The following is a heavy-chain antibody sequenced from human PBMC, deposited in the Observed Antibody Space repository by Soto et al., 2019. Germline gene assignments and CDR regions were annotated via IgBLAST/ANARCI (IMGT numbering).Heavy chain of an antibody. J-gene: IGHJ4*02. CDR3: AIAAAGTDNFDY. D-gene: IGHD6-13*01. CDR1: GFTFSSYW. V-gene: IGHV3-74*01. CDR2: INSDGSST. Sequence: GGSLRLSCAASGFTFSSYWMHWVRQAPGKGLVWVSRINSDGSSTNYADSVKGRFTISRDNAKNTLYLQMNSLRAEDTAVYYCAIAAAGTDNFDYWGLGXLVTVSS.